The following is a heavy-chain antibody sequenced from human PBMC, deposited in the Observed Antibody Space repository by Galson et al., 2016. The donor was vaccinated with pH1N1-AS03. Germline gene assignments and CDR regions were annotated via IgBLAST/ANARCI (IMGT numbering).Heavy chain of an antibody. Sequence: SLRLSCAASGFAFNKFWMHWVRQAPGKGLEWVSQIDTDGTSATYADSVKGRFTTSRDNAKNTLYLQMNSLRDEDTAVYYCASDGVFDHKSAFDFWCQGTMVTVSS. CDR1: GFAFNKFW. D-gene: IGHD3-9*01. CDR3: ASDGVFDHKSAFDF. J-gene: IGHJ3*01. CDR2: IDTDGTSA. V-gene: IGHV3-74*03.